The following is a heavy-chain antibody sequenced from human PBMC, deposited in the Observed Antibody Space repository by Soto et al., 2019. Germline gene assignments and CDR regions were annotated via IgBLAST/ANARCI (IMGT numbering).Heavy chain of an antibody. J-gene: IGHJ5*02. Sequence: SLKISCKGSGFSFTNYWISWVRQMPGKGLEWMGNIDPVDSYANYSPSFQGHVTFSVDTSISTAYLQWSSLKASDTAMYFCARIESIARNWFDPWGQGTLVPSPQ. V-gene: IGHV5-10-1*01. CDR2: IDPVDSYA. CDR1: GFSFTNYW. CDR3: ARIESIARNWFDP. D-gene: IGHD6-13*01.